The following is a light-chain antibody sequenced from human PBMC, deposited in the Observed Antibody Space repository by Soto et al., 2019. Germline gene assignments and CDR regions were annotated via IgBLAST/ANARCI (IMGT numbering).Light chain of an antibody. Sequence: EIVLTQAPGPLSLSPGERATLSCRARQSVSSSYLAWYQQKPGQAPRLLIYGASSRATGIPDRFSGSGSGTDFTLTISRLEPEDFAVYYCQQYGSSHTFGQGTRLEIK. CDR2: GAS. CDR1: QSVSSSY. V-gene: IGKV3-20*01. J-gene: IGKJ5*01. CDR3: QQYGSSHT.